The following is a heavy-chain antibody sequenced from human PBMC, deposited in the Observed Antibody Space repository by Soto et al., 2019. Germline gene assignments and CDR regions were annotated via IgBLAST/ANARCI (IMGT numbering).Heavy chain of an antibody. CDR1: GGTFSSYA. V-gene: IGHV1-69*01. D-gene: IGHD3-16*01. CDR3: ARFEKGARLYYYYGMDV. Sequence: QVQLVQSGAEVKKPGSSVKVSCKASGGTFSSYAISWVRQAPGQGLEWMGGIIPIFGTANYAQKIQGRVTITADESTSTAYMELSSLRSEDTAVYYCARFEKGARLYYYYGMDVWGQGTTVTVSS. CDR2: IIPIFGTA. J-gene: IGHJ6*02.